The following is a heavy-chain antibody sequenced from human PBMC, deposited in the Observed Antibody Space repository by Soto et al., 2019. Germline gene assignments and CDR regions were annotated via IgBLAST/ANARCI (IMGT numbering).Heavy chain of an antibody. Sequence: QVQLVQSGAEVKKPGASVKVSCKASGYTFISYGISWVRQAPGQGLEWMGWISAYNGNTNYAQNLQGRVTMTTDTPTSTAYRELRSLRSDATAVYYCARYCSGTSCLTRDLDYWGQGTLVTVSS. CDR3: ARYCSGTSCLTRDLDY. CDR2: ISAYNGNT. D-gene: IGHD2-2*01. V-gene: IGHV1-18*01. J-gene: IGHJ4*02. CDR1: GYTFISYG.